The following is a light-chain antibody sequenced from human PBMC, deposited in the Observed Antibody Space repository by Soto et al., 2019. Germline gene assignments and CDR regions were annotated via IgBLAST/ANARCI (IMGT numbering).Light chain of an antibody. CDR3: KQYKSYPWT. CDR1: QSISSW. CDR2: GAS. Sequence: DIQMTQSPSTLSATVGDRVTITCRASQSISSWLAWYQQRPGKAPKLLIYGASSLQSGVPSRFSGSGSGTEFTLSISSLQPDDFATYYCKQYKSYPWTFGQGTKVDIK. J-gene: IGKJ1*01. V-gene: IGKV1-5*03.